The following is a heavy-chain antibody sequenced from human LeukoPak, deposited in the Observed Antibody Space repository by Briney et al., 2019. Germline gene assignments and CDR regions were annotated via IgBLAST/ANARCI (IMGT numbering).Heavy chain of an antibody. CDR1: GFTFSSYA. V-gene: IGHV3-23*01. D-gene: IGHD4-11*01. CDR2: ISGSGGST. Sequence: GGSLRLSCAASGFTFSSYAMSWVRQAPGKGLEWVSAISGSGGSTYYADSVKGRFTISRDNAKNTLYLQMNSLRAEDTAVYYCARDRLAWRESYSNYVSHWFDPWGQGTLVTVSS. J-gene: IGHJ5*02. CDR3: ARDRLAWRESYSNYVSHWFDP.